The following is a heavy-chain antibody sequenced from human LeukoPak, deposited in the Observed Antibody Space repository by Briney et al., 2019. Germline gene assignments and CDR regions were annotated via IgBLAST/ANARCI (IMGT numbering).Heavy chain of an antibody. Sequence: SETLSLTCTVSGGSISSSSYYWGWIRQPPGKGLEWIGEINHSGSTNYNPSLKSRVTISVDTSKNQFSLKLSSVTAADTAVYYCASRQPMGWGQGTLVTVSS. CDR1: GGSISSSSYY. CDR2: INHSGST. CDR3: ASRQPMG. J-gene: IGHJ4*02. V-gene: IGHV4-39*07. D-gene: IGHD2-2*01.